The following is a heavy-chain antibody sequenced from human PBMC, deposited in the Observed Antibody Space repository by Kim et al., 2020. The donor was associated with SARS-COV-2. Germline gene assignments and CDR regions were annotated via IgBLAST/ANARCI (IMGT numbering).Heavy chain of an antibody. V-gene: IGHV5-51*01. J-gene: IGHJ3*02. CDR1: GYSFTSYW. CDR3: ASPRGSSWYVRDAFDI. CDR2: IYPGDSDT. D-gene: IGHD6-13*01. Sequence: GESLKISCKGSGYSFTSYWIGWVRQMPGKGLEWMGIIYPGDSDTRYSPSFQGQVTISADKSISTAYLQWSSLKASDTAMYYCASPRGSSWYVRDAFDIWGQGTMVTVSS.